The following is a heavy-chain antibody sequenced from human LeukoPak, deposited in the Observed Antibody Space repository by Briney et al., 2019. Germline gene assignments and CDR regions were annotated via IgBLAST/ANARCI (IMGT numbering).Heavy chain of an antibody. V-gene: IGHV3-74*01. J-gene: IGHJ4*01. CDR2: INGHGNTT. D-gene: IGHD6-13*01. Sequence: GGSLRLSCAASGFTLSNYWMHWVRQVPGKGLVWVSSINGHGNTTKYADSVRGRFTISRDNAKNTLFLQMYSLRADDTAVYLCSRGREYISNWNPFDFWGHGTLVTVSS. CDR1: GFTLSNYW. CDR3: SRGREYISNWNPFDF.